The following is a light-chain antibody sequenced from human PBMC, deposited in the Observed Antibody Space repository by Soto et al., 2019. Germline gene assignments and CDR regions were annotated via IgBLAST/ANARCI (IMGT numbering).Light chain of an antibody. CDR1: SSDVGFYKY. CDR3: SSFTISRNTVI. V-gene: IGLV2-14*01. J-gene: IGLJ2*01. CDR2: EVT. Sequence: QSALTQPASVSGSPGQSIAISCTGSSSDVGFYKYVSWYQQHPGKVPKLTIYEVTNRPSGVSNRFSGSKSGNTASLTISGLQAEDEADYYCSSFTISRNTVIFGGGTKLTVL.